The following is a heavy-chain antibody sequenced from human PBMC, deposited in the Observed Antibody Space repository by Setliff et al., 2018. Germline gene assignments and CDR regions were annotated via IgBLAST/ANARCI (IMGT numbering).Heavy chain of an antibody. V-gene: IGHV4-59*01. Sequence: SETLSLTCAVYGVSFSGYYWSWIRQPPGKGLEWIGYIYYSGSTNYNPSLKSRVTISVDTSKNQFSLKLSSVTAADTAVYYCARRETYYNFWSGYYAYWGQGTLVTVSS. CDR1: GVSFSGYY. J-gene: IGHJ4*02. D-gene: IGHD3-3*01. CDR3: ARRETYYNFWSGYYAY. CDR2: IYYSGST.